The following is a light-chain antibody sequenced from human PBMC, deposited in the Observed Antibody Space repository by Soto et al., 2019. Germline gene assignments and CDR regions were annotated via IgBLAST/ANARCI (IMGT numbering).Light chain of an antibody. Sequence: QSALTQPASVSGSPGQSITISCTGTSSDVGGYNYVSWYQQHPGKAPKLMIYEVSTRPSGVSNRFSGSKSGNTASLTISGLQDEDEADYYCSSDTSSSTLWVFGGGTKLTVL. V-gene: IGLV2-14*01. CDR2: EVS. CDR3: SSDTSSSTLWV. CDR1: SSDVGGYNY. J-gene: IGLJ3*02.